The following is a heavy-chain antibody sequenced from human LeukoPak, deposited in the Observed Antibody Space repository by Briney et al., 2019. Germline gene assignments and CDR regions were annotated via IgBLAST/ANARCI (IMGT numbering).Heavy chain of an antibody. V-gene: IGHV3-15*01. J-gene: IGHJ4*02. CDR2: IKSRSDGGTT. D-gene: IGHD6-25*01. Sequence: GGSLRLSCAGSQFTFSSAWMTWVRQIPGKGLEWVGHIKSRSDGGTTDYAAPVKGRFIVSRDDSKSTVYLQMNSLKTEDSAVYFCATEFYSNGYDYWGRGTLVTVSS. CDR1: QFTFSSAW. CDR3: ATEFYSNGYDY.